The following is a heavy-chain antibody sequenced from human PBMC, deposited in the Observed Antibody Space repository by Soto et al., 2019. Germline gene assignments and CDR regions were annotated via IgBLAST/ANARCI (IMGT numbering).Heavy chain of an antibody. D-gene: IGHD7-27*01. CDR3: ARGRYCLTGRCFPNWFDS. CDR1: GDSISTVDYF. J-gene: IGHJ5*01. Sequence: PSETLSLTCSASGDSISTVDYFWAWVRQPPGQALEYIGYIYKSATTYYNPSFESRVAISLGTSKSQFSLNVTSLTAADTAVYFCARGRYCLTGRCFPNWFDSWGQGTLVTVSS. V-gene: IGHV4-30-4*01. CDR2: IYKSATT.